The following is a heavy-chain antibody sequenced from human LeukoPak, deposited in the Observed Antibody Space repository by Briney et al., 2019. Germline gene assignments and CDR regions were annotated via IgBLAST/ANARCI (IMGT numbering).Heavy chain of an antibody. D-gene: IGHD3-10*01. V-gene: IGHV3-30*02. CDR1: GFTFSSYS. CDR2: IRYDGNDK. CDR3: AKDLMRDRWFGES. J-gene: IGHJ5*02. Sequence: GGSLRLSCAASGFTFSSYSMNWARQAPGKGLEWVAFIRYDGNDKFYAESVKGRFTISRDTSRNTLYLQMNSLRLEDTAIYYCAKDLMRDRWFGESWGQGTLVTVSS.